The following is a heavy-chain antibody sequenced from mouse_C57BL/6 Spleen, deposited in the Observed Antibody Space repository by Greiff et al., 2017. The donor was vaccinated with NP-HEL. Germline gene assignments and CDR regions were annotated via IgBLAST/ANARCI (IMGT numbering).Heavy chain of an antibody. V-gene: IGHV5-4*03. J-gene: IGHJ3*01. CDR1: GFTFSSYA. Sequence: EVKVVESGGGLVKPGGSLKLSCAASGFTFSSYAMSWVRQTPEKRLEWVATISDGGSYTSYPDNVKGRFTISRDNAKNNLYLQMSHLKSEDTAMYYCARASTAQAAWFAYWGQGTLVTVSA. CDR3: ARASTAQAAWFAY. CDR2: ISDGGSYT. D-gene: IGHD3-2*02.